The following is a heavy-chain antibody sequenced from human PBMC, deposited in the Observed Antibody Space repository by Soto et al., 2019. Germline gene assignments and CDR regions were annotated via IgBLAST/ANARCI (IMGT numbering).Heavy chain of an antibody. V-gene: IGHV4-30-4*01. J-gene: IGHJ4*02. CDR3: ARGPAGDKVDY. CDR1: GDSISSRYYY. CDR2: IYDSGNT. Sequence: QVQLQESGPGLVEPSQTLSLTCTVSGDSISSRYYYWSWIRQPPGKGLEWLGHIYDSGNTYSNPSLKSRLTISVDPSKNQFSLKLSSVTAADPAVYYCARGPAGDKVDYWGQGTLVTVSS. D-gene: IGHD7-27*01.